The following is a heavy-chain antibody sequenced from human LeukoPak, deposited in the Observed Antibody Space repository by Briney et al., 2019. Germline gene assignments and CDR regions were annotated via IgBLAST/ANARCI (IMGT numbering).Heavy chain of an antibody. CDR1: GFTFSSYV. Sequence: QPGGSLRLSCAASGFTFSSYVMHWVRQAPGKGLEWVAIISYDGSNEYYADSVKGRFTISRDNSKNTLYLQMNSLRAADTAVYYCARDYGPDGSGSYQGYWGQGTLVTVSS. J-gene: IGHJ4*02. CDR2: ISYDGSNE. V-gene: IGHV3-30*04. D-gene: IGHD3-10*01. CDR3: ARDYGPDGSGSYQGY.